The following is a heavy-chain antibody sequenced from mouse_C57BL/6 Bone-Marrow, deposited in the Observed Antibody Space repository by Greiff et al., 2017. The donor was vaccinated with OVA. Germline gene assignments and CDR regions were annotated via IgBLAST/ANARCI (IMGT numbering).Heavy chain of an antibody. Sequence: LVESGAELVRPGASVKLSCTASGFNIKDDYMHWVKQRPEQGLEWIGWIDPENGDTEYASKFQGKATITADTSSNTAYLQLSSLTSEDTAVYYCTTCSYGSRPHYWGQGTTLTVSS. CDR2: IDPENGDT. CDR1: GFNIKDDY. CDR3: TTCSYGSRPHY. V-gene: IGHV14-4*01. D-gene: IGHD1-1*01. J-gene: IGHJ2*01.